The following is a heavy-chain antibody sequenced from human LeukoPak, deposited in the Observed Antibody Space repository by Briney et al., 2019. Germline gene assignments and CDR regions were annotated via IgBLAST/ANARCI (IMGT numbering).Heavy chain of an antibody. Sequence: SETLSLTCTVSGGSISSADYYWSWIRQPPGKGLEWIGYIYYSGSTYYNPSLKSRLTISVDTSKNQFSLKLGSVTAADTAVYYCARDRRGGDSMIRGLDYWGQGTLVTVSS. CDR3: ARDRRGGDSMIRGLDY. V-gene: IGHV4-30-4*01. CDR1: GGSISSADYY. J-gene: IGHJ4*02. CDR2: IYYSGST. D-gene: IGHD3-10*01.